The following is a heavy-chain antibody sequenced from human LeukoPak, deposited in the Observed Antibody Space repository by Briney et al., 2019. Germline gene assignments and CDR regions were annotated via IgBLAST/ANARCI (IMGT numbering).Heavy chain of an antibody. D-gene: IGHD6-13*01. Sequence: SETLSLTCTVSGGSISSLYWSWIRQPPGKGLEWIGFIYYSGSTSYNPSLKSRVTMSVDTSKNQFSLKLSSVTAADTAVYYCARDNTAGGTWWFDPWGQGTLVTVSS. CDR1: GGSISSLY. J-gene: IGHJ5*02. V-gene: IGHV4-59*11. CDR3: ARDNTAGGTWWFDP. CDR2: IYYSGST.